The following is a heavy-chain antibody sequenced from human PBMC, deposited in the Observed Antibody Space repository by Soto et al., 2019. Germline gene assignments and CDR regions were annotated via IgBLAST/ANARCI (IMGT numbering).Heavy chain of an antibody. CDR2: KKQDGSEE. Sequence: VGSVRLSCAASGFSISRYWMSWVRQAPGKGLEWVADKKQDGSEEYYVDSVKGRFTVSRDNAKNSVYLQLTSLRVEDTALYYCARGGFSYGTGIEHWGQGALVTVSS. D-gene: IGHD5-18*01. CDR1: GFSISRYW. J-gene: IGHJ5*02. V-gene: IGHV3-7*01. CDR3: ARGGFSYGTGIEH.